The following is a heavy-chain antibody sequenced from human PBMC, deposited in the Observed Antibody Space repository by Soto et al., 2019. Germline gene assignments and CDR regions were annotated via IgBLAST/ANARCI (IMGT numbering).Heavy chain of an antibody. D-gene: IGHD2-15*01. J-gene: IGHJ4*02. CDR1: GFIFSDYY. V-gene: IGHV3-11*01. Sequence: QVQLVESGGGLVKPGGSLRLSCAASGFIFSDYYMSWIRQPPGKGLEWVSYISSSGNTIYYADSMKGRFTISRDNAKNSLYQQMNSLRAEDTAFYYCARDRRDNRGLDYWGQGTLVTVSS. CDR3: ARDRRDNRGLDY. CDR2: ISSSGNTI.